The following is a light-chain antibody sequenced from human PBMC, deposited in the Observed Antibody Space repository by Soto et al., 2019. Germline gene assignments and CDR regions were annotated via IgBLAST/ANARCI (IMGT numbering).Light chain of an antibody. Sequence: EIVLTQSPVTLSLSPGERATLSCRASPSVSSYLAWYQQRPGQAPRLLIYDASNRATGIPARFSGTGSETDFTLTINRLEPEDFAVYYCQQYENSPITFGQGTRLEIK. V-gene: IGKV3-11*01. CDR3: QQYENSPIT. J-gene: IGKJ5*01. CDR2: DAS. CDR1: PSVSSY.